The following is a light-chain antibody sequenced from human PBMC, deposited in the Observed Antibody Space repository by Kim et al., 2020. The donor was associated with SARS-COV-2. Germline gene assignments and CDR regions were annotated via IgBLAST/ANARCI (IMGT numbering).Light chain of an antibody. J-gene: IGLJ2*01. V-gene: IGLV6-57*03. Sequence: KTVILSCTRSSASIATNYVQWYQQRPGSAPTTVIYENSQRPSGVPARFSGSIDISSNSASLTISGLKTEDEADYYCQSYDTRNRVVFGGGTQLTVL. CDR2: ENS. CDR1: SASIATNY. CDR3: QSYDTRNRVV.